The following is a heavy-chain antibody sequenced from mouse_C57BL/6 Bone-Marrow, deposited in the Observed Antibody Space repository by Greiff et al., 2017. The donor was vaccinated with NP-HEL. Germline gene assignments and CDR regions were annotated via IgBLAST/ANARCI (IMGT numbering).Heavy chain of an antibody. V-gene: IGHV14-4*01. D-gene: IGHD2-12*01. J-gene: IGHJ2*01. CDR3: TTRIEDY. CDR2: IDPENGDT. CDR1: GFNIKDDY. Sequence: VQLKQSGAELVRPGASVKLSCTASGFNIKDDYMHWVKQRPEQGLEWIGWIDPENGDTEYASKFQGKATITADTSSNTAYLQLSSLTSEDTAVDYCTTRIEDYWGQGTTLTVSS.